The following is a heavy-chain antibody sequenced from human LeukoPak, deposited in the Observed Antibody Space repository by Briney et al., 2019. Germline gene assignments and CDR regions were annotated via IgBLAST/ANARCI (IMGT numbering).Heavy chain of an antibody. V-gene: IGHV3-23*01. CDR2: ISGSGVST. Sequence: GGSLRLSCAASGFIFSSYAMSWVRQAPGKGLEWVSAISGSGVSTFYADSVKGRFTISRDNSKNTLYLQMNSLRAEDTAVYYCARTQEGYFDYWGQGTLVTVSS. CDR3: ARTQEGYFDY. J-gene: IGHJ4*02. CDR1: GFIFSSYA.